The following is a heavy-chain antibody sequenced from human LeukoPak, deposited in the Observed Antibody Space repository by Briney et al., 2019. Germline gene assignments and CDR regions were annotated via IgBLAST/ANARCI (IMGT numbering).Heavy chain of an antibody. CDR1: GFTFSSYA. J-gene: IGHJ3*02. Sequence: TGGSLRLSCAASGFTFSSYAMHWVRQAPGKGLEWVAVISYDGSNKYYADSVKGRFTISRDNSKNTLYLQMNSLRAEDTAVYYCARARTYYDFWSGYPTDAFDIWGQGTMVTVSS. V-gene: IGHV3-30*04. CDR3: ARARTYYDFWSGYPTDAFDI. D-gene: IGHD3-3*01. CDR2: ISYDGSNK.